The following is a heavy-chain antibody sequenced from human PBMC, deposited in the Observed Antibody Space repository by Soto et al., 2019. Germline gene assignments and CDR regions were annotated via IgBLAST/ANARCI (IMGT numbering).Heavy chain of an antibody. J-gene: IGHJ4*02. V-gene: IGHV3-23*01. CDR2: ISGSGGST. CDR1: GFTFSSYA. CDR3: ARRSSGWYFDY. D-gene: IGHD6-19*01. Sequence: EVQLLESGGGLVQPGGSLRLSCAASGFTFSSYAMNWVRQAPGKGLEWVSVISGSGGSTYYADSVKGRFTISRDNSKNTLYLQMNRLRAEDTAVYYCARRSSGWYFDYWSQGTLVTVPS.